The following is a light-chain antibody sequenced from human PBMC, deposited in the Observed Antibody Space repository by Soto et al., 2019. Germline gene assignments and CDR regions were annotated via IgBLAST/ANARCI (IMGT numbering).Light chain of an antibody. V-gene: IGKV3-20*01. CDR3: QLYGTSPKT. J-gene: IGKJ1*01. CDR2: GAS. Sequence: IVLTPSPRTLYLSQGQRATSSCIPSETVAGSYLAWYQQKPGQAPRLLIHGASTRATGIADRFSGSGSGTDFTLTISRLEPEDFAVYYCQLYGTSPKTLGQGAKVDIK. CDR1: ETVAGSY.